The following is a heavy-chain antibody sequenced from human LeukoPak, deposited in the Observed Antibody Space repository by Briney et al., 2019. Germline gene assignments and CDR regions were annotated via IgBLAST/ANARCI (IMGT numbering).Heavy chain of an antibody. CDR1: GYTFTGYY. CDR2: INPSGDT. D-gene: IGHD3-16*01. CDR3: ARVRYRLAETYIDY. V-gene: IGHV1-2*02. Sequence: ASVKVSCKASGYTFTGYYMHWVRQAPGQGLEWMGWINPSGDTNYAQKFQGRVTMTRDTSISTAYMELSRLRSDDTAVYYCARVRYRLAETYIDYWGQGTLVTVSS. J-gene: IGHJ4*02.